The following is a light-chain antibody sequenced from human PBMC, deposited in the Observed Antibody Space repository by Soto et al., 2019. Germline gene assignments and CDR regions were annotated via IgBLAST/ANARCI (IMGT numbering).Light chain of an antibody. CDR1: SSDVGTYKF. Sequence: QSALTQPASVSGSPGQSITISCTGTSSDVGTYKFVSWYQQHPGKVPTLMIHEGTKLPSGVSNRFSGSRSGNTATLTISGLQPEDEANYYCCAYAGTSFVLFGGGTKLTVL. J-gene: IGLJ3*02. CDR3: CAYAGTSFVL. CDR2: EGT. V-gene: IGLV2-23*01.